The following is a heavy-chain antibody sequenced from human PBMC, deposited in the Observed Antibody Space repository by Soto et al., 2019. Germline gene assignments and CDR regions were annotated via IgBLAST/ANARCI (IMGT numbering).Heavy chain of an antibody. CDR2: INTAGSTK. CDR1: GFTFSNFE. CDR3: ARAECSSPDCLTAYYYDGMDV. Sequence: GGSLRLSCAASGFTFSNFEMHWVRQAPGKGLERVSYINTAGSTKYYAESVKGRFTISRDNARNSLFLQMNSLRAEDTAVYYCARAECSSPDCLTAYYYDGMDVWGQGTTVTVSS. D-gene: IGHD3-9*01. J-gene: IGHJ6*02. V-gene: IGHV3-48*03.